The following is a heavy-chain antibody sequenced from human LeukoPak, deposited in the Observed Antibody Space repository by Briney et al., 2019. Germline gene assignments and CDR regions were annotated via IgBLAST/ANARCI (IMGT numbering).Heavy chain of an antibody. CDR1: GYTFASCY. Sequence: ASVKVSCKASGYTFASCYMHWVRQAPGQGLEWMGIINPSGGSTSYAQKFQGRVTMTRDTSTSTVYMELSRLRSEDTAVYYCARTAAAGTYWGQGTLVTVSS. CDR2: INPSGGST. CDR3: ARTAAAGTY. D-gene: IGHD6-13*01. J-gene: IGHJ4*02. V-gene: IGHV1-46*01.